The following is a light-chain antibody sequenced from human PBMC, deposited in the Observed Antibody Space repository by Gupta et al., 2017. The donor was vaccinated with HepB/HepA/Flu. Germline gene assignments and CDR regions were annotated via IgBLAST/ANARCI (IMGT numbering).Light chain of an antibody. CDR1: QGISNY. J-gene: IGKJ1*01. CDR2: AAS. Sequence: DIQMTQSPSSLSASVGDRVTITCRASQGISNYLAWYQQKPGKVPKLLIYAASTFQSGVPSRFSGSGYAKDFTLTSSRRQYEDVANYYVQKDNSWGTFGQGTKVEIK. CDR3: QKDNSWGT. V-gene: IGKV1-27*01.